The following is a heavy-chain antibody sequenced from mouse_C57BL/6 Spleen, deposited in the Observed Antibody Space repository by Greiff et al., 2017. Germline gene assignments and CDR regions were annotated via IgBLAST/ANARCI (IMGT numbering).Heavy chain of an antibody. Sequence: VQLQQSGPGPVQPSQSLSITCTVSGFSLTSYGVHWVRQSPGKGLEWLGVIWRGGSTDYNAAFMSRLSITKDNTKSLVFFKMNSLQADDTAIYYCAKYFYSGISFWDFDVWGKGTTVTVSS. CDR3: AKYFYSGISFWDFDV. D-gene: IGHD1-1*01. V-gene: IGHV2-5*01. J-gene: IGHJ1*03. CDR2: IWRGGST. CDR1: GFSLTSYG.